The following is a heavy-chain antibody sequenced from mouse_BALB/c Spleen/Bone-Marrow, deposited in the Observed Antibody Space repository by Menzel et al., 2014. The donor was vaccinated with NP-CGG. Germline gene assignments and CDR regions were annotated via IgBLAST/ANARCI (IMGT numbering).Heavy chain of an antibody. Sequence: VKLMESGPELAKPGASVKMSCKASGYTFTDTWIHWIKQRPGQGLGWIGYINPSTGYAEYNQNFKDKATLTVDKSSSTAYMQLSSLTSEDSAVYYCARDYWGQGTTLTVSS. V-gene: IGHV1-7*01. CDR1: GYTFTDTW. CDR3: ARDY. CDR2: INPSTGYA. J-gene: IGHJ2*01.